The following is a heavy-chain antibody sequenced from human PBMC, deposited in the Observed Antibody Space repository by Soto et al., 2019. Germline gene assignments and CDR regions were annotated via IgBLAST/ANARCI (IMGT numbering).Heavy chain of an antibody. CDR1: GFTFRSYW. Sequence: EVQLVESGGGLVQSGGSLRLSCAASGFTFRSYWMSWVRQAPGKGLEWVANIKQDGSEKYCVDSVKGRFTISRDNAKNSLYLQMNSLRAEDTAVYYCARDPSTTKNNWSSDWYFDLWGRGTLVTVSS. J-gene: IGHJ2*01. D-gene: IGHD1-1*01. CDR3: ARDPSTTKNNWSSDWYFDL. CDR2: IKQDGSEK. V-gene: IGHV3-7*01.